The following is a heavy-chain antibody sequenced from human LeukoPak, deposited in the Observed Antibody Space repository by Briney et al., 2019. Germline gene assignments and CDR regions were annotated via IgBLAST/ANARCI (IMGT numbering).Heavy chain of an antibody. CDR1: GFNFSIYS. V-gene: IGHV3-48*04. J-gene: IGHJ5*02. Sequence: GVSLRLSCAASGFNFSIYSMTWVRQAPTTGLEWVSYLSSSSTTRYYADSVKGRFTVSRDNAKNSLYLQMNSLRVEDTAIYYCVRVGGPWGQGTLVTVSS. CDR2: LSSSSTTR. CDR3: VRVGGP. D-gene: IGHD4-23*01.